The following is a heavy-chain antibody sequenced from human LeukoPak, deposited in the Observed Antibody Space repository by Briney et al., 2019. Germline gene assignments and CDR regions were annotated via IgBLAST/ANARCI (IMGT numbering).Heavy chain of an antibody. Sequence: PSETLSLTCTVSGASISTIISYWGWIRQTPGKGLEWIGSIYYSGTTYYNPSLESRVTISIDTSKNQFSVKLTSVTAADTAVYYCARWDDSAWGFGNWGPGTLVTVSS. D-gene: IGHD6-19*01. CDR2: IYYSGTT. J-gene: IGHJ4*02. CDR1: GASISTIISY. CDR3: ARWDDSAWGFGN. V-gene: IGHV4-39*07.